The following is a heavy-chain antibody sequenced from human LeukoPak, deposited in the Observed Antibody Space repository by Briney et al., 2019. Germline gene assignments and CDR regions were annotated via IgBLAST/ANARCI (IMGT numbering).Heavy chain of an antibody. V-gene: IGHV1-69*13. Sequence: ASVKVSCKASGYTFSSYAISWVRQAPGQGLEWMGGITPIFGTANYAQKFQGRVTITADESTSTAYMELSSLRSEDTAVYYCARDSYDSSGYYFGYYYYGMDVWGQGTTVTVSS. CDR1: GYTFSSYA. CDR2: ITPIFGTA. J-gene: IGHJ6*02. D-gene: IGHD3-22*01. CDR3: ARDSYDSSGYYFGYYYYGMDV.